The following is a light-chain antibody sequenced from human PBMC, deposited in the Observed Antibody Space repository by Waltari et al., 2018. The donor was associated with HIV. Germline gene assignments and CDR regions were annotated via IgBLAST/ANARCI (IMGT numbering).Light chain of an antibody. CDR2: HNN. V-gene: IGLV1-51*01. CDR3: VSWDSSLRGVL. J-gene: IGLJ2*01. CDR1: GSNIGVNY. Sequence: QSVLTQPPSLSAAPGQKVSITCSGTGSNIGVNYVSWYQQFPRTAPKLLIYHNNERPSGIPDRFSGSKSGTSATLDITGLRTGDEADYYCVSWDSSLRGVLFGGGTKLTVL.